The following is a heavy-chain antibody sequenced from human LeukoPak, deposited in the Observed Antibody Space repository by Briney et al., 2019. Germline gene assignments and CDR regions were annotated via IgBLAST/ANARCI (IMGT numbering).Heavy chain of an antibody. CDR2: VYNTGST. J-gene: IGHJ5*02. V-gene: IGHV4-59*01. Sequence: PSETLSLTCTVSGGSISRYYWNWIRQPPGKGLEWIGYVYNTGSTNFNPSLNSRVTISVDTSNNQFSLKLSSVTAADTAVYYCARAVYNSPGYLDQWGQGTLVTVSS. D-gene: IGHD5-24*01. CDR1: GGSISRYY. CDR3: ARAVYNSPGYLDQ.